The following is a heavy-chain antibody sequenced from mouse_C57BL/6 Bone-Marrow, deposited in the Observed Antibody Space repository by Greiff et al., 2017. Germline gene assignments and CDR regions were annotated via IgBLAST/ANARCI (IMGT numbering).Heavy chain of an antibody. J-gene: IGHJ3*01. Sequence: EVQLQQSGPELVKPGASVKISCKASGYSFTDYNMNWVKQSTGQSLEWIGIINPNCGTTSYNQKFKGKATLTVDQSSSTAYMQLNSLTSEDSAVXYCASDYYGSSYWFAYWGQGTLVTVSA. D-gene: IGHD1-1*01. V-gene: IGHV1-39*01. CDR1: GYSFTDYN. CDR3: ASDYYGSSYWFAY. CDR2: INPNCGTT.